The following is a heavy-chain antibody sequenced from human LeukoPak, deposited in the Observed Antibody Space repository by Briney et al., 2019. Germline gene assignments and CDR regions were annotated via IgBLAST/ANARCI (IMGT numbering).Heavy chain of an antibody. CDR1: GYSISRNYH. CDR3: ARGGPPGYYYDYYMDV. Sequence: PSETLSLTCNVSGYSISRNYHWGWIRQPPGKGLEWIGTIYHTGSTYYSPSLKSRVTISIHTSKNQFSLKLSSVTAADTAVYFCARGGPPGYYYDYYMDVWGKGTTVTISS. J-gene: IGHJ6*03. V-gene: IGHV4-38-2*02. CDR2: IYHTGST.